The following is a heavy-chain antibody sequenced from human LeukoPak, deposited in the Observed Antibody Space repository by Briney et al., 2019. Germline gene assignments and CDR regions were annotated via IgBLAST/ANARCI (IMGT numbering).Heavy chain of an antibody. CDR3: AKRGYSYGTFDY. V-gene: IGHV3-23*01. Sequence: GGSLRLSCAASGFTFSSYAMSWVRQAPGKGLEWVSAISGSGGSTYYADSVKGWFTISRDNSKNTLYLQMNSLRAEDTAVYYCAKRGYSYGTFDYWGQGTLVTVSS. J-gene: IGHJ4*02. CDR2: ISGSGGST. D-gene: IGHD5-18*01. CDR1: GFTFSSYA.